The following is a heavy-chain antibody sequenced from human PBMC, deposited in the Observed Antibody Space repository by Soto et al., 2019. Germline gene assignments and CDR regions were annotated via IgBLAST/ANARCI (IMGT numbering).Heavy chain of an antibody. V-gene: IGHV3-21*01. D-gene: IGHD3-22*01. CDR1: RFTIINHS. CDR3: ARLDYYYDSSGYSPYFDF. J-gene: IGHJ4*02. CDR2: ISSSSSDI. Sequence: EGWLRLSSAASRFTIINHSLNWLRLSPGNRLQCVSSISSSSSDIDYGDSVTCQFTIARDNATNSLYLQMNSLRAEDTAVYYCARLDYYYDSSGYSPYFDFWGQGALVSVGS.